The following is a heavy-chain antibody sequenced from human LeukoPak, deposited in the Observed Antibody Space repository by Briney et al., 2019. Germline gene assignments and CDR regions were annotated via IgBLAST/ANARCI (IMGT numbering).Heavy chain of an antibody. J-gene: IGHJ5*02. CDR1: GFTFSSYW. CDR3: PRPLPVAVPVGALFA. D-gene: IGHD6-19*01. CDR2: INSDESST. V-gene: IGHV3-74*01. Sequence: GGSLRLSCAASGFTFSSYWMHWVRQAPGKGLMWLSRINSDESSTSYADSVKGRFTISRDNAQNTLYLQMNSLRAEDTAVYYCPRPLPVAVPVGALFAWGQGPLVTVSS.